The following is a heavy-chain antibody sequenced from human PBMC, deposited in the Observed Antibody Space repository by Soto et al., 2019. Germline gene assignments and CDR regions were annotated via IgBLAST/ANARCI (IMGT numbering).Heavy chain of an antibody. CDR2: ISYDGSNK. Sequence: PGGSLRLSCAASGFTFSSYGMHWVRQAPGKGLEWVAVISYDGSNKYYADSVKGRFTISRDNSKNTLYLQMNSLRAEDTAVYYCAKQNYYDRYFDYWGPGTMVTVSS. D-gene: IGHD3-22*01. V-gene: IGHV3-30*18. J-gene: IGHJ4*02. CDR1: GFTFSSYG. CDR3: AKQNYYDRYFDY.